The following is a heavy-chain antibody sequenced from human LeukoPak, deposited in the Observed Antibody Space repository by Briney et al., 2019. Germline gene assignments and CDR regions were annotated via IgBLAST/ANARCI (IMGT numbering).Heavy chain of an antibody. CDR2: IYPSGST. CDR3: AREADCSSTSCYAL. Sequence: SGTLSLTCAVSGGSISSGTYYWSWIRQPAGKGLEWIGRIYPSGSTNYNPSLKSRVTISVDTSKNQFSLKLSSVTAADTAVYYCAREADCSSTSCYALWGQGTLVTVSS. D-gene: IGHD2-2*01. V-gene: IGHV4-61*02. J-gene: IGHJ4*02. CDR1: GGSISSGTYY.